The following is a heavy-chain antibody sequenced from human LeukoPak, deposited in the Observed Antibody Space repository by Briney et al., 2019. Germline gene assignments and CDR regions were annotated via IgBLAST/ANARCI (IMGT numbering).Heavy chain of an antibody. J-gene: IGHJ3*02. CDR3: ARDTYYYDSSGYYRDAFDI. CDR1: GGTFSSYA. Sequence: SVKVSCKASGGTFSSYAISWVRQAPGQGLEWMGRIIPIFGTANYAQKFQGRVTITTDESTSTAYMELSSLRSEDTAVYYCARDTYYYDSSGYYRDAFDIWGQGTMVTVSS. D-gene: IGHD3-22*01. V-gene: IGHV1-69*05. CDR2: IIPIFGTA.